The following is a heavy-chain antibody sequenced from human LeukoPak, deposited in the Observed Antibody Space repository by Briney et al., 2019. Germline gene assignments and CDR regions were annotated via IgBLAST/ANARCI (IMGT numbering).Heavy chain of an antibody. CDR3: AFNNNFKY. V-gene: IGHV3-7*01. CDR1: GLSFSGQW. D-gene: IGHD1/OR15-1a*01. CDR2: IKYDGSER. Sequence: GGSLRLSCTASGLSFSGQWMNWVRQSPGQGLEWVANIKYDGSERYYVDSVKGRFTISREDAKNSLSLQMDSVRPEDTAVYYCAFNNNFKYWGQGTLVIVSS. J-gene: IGHJ4*02.